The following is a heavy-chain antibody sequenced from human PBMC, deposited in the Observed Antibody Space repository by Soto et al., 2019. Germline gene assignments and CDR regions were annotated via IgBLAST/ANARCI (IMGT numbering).Heavy chain of an antibody. Sequence: QLQLLESGPGLVKASETLSLTCNVSGGSISTSRSYWAWIRQPPGEGLEWLANIFYSGSTCYNPSLASRVTVSVDTSKNEFSRKLRSVTAADTAVYYCARQPTTGDTDLWFDPWGQGTLVTVSS. CDR1: GGSISTSRSY. V-gene: IGHV4-39*01. CDR2: IFYSGST. D-gene: IGHD2-21*01. J-gene: IGHJ5*02. CDR3: ARQPTTGDTDLWFDP.